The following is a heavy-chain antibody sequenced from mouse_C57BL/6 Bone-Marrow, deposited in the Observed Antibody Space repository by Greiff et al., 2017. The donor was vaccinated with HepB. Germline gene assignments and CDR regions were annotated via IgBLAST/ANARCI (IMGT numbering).Heavy chain of an antibody. Sequence: EVQLVESGGGLVQPGGSLKLSCAASGFTFSDYYMYWVRQTPEKRLEWVAYISNGGGSTYYPDTVKGRFTISRDNAKNTLYLQMSRLKSEDTAMYYCARSYGSSFAYWAKGLWSLSLQ. CDR1: GFTFSDYY. D-gene: IGHD1-1*01. CDR3: ARSYGSSFAY. CDR2: ISNGGGST. V-gene: IGHV5-12*01. J-gene: IGHJ3*01.